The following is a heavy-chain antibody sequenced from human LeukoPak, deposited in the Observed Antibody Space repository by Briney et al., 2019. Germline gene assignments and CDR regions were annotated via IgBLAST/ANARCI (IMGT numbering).Heavy chain of an antibody. V-gene: IGHV3-66*01. J-gene: IGHJ6*02. CDR1: GFTVSSNY. CDR3: ARAQLGDYYYGMDV. D-gene: IGHD5-24*01. Sequence: GGSLRLSCAASGFTVSSNYMSWVRQAPGKGLEWVSVIYSGGSTYYSDSVKGRFTISRDNSKNTLYLQMNSLRAEDTAVYYCARAQLGDYYYGMDVWGQGTTVTVSS. CDR2: IYSGGST.